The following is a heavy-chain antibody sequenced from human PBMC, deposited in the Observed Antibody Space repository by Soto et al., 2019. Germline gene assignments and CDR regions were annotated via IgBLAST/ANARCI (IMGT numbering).Heavy chain of an antibody. J-gene: IGHJ4*02. CDR2: INEDESNT. D-gene: IGHD3-3*01. V-gene: IGHV3-74*01. Sequence: AGGSLRLSCATSGFTFSNYWMHWVRQAPGKGPVWVSRINEDESNTNYADSVKGRFTISRDNAKNTLYLQMNSLRAEDTAVYYCARGLFLDYWGQGTRVTVSS. CDR1: GFTFSNYW. CDR3: ARGLFLDY.